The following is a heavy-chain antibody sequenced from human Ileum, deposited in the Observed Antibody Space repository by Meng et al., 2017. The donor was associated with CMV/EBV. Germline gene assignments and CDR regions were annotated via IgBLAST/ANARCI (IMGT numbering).Heavy chain of an antibody. CDR3: VHRKEYSGNWNGGSVDF. CDR1: LSLTSSPVS. CDR2: IYRDSSK. Sequence: LSLTSSPVSVGGNRQPTGKALEWVAFIYRDSSKRYRPYLESRLTIAKDASRNQVVLTMTNMGPADTATYHCVHRKEYSGNWNGGSVDFWGQGALVTVSS. D-gene: IGHD1-1*01. V-gene: IGHV2-5*02. J-gene: IGHJ4*02.